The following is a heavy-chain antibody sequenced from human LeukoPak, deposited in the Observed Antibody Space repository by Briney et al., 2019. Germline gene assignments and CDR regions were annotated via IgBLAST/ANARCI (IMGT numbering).Heavy chain of an antibody. CDR1: GGTFSSYA. V-gene: IGHV1-69*06. Sequence: GASVKVSCKAPGGTFSSYAISWVRQAPGQGLEWMGGIIPIFGTANYAQKFQGRVTITADKSTSTAYMELSSLRSEDTAVYYCARTDYGSGNGMDVWGKGTTVTVSS. CDR3: ARTDYGSGNGMDV. CDR2: IIPIFGTA. J-gene: IGHJ6*04. D-gene: IGHD3-10*01.